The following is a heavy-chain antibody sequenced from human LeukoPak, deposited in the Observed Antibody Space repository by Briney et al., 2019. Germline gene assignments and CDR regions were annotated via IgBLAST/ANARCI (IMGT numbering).Heavy chain of an antibody. D-gene: IGHD3-22*01. CDR2: IKSKTDGGTI. V-gene: IGHV3-15*01. J-gene: IGHJ1*01. CDR1: GFTFSKVW. Sequence: PGRSLRLSCAASGFTFSKVWMSWVRQAPRKELEWVGRIKSKTDGGTIDYAAPVKVRFTISRDDSKDTLFLQMNSLKTEDTAVYYCTTDLSELDDSGYYAKYFHHWGKGTLVSVFS. CDR3: TTDLSELDDSGYYAKYFHH.